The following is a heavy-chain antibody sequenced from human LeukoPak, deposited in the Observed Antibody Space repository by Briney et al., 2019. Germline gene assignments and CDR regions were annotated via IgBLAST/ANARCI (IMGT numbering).Heavy chain of an antibody. Sequence: GGSLRLSRAGSGFTFSNYGMSWVRQAPGKGLEWVSSISGSGGRTDYADSVKGRCTISRDNSKNTLYLQMNSLRAEDTAVYYCAKVAHAYYYYYDYMDVWGKGTTATISS. CDR3: AKVAHAYYYYYDYMDV. CDR1: GFTFSNYG. CDR2: ISGSGGRT. J-gene: IGHJ6*03. V-gene: IGHV3-23*01.